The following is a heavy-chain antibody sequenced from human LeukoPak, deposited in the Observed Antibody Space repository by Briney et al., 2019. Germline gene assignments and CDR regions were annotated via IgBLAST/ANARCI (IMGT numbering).Heavy chain of an antibody. CDR1: GFTFDAYG. J-gene: IGHJ6*04. D-gene: IGHD3-16*01. CDR2: INWNGGRT. V-gene: IGHV3-20*04. CDR3: ARDLASSDV. Sequence: RPGGSLRLSCAASGFTFDAYGMSWVRQAPGKGLEWVSGINWNGGRTGYADSVKGRFTISRDNAKNSLYLQMNSLRAEDTALYYCARDLASSDVWGKGTTVTVSS.